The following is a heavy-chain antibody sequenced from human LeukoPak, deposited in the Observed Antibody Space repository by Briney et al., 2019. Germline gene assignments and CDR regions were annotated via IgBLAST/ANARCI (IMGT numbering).Heavy chain of an antibody. J-gene: IGHJ5*02. CDR2: INAANGHT. Sequence: GSSVKVSCKTSGYTFTTYAMHWVRQAPGQGLEYMGWINAANGHTKYSQKFQGRVTVTTDTSASTAYMDLSSLTSEDTAVYYCARPYIANRDWLDPWGQGALVTVSS. CDR1: GYTFTTYA. V-gene: IGHV1-3*01. D-gene: IGHD2-15*01. CDR3: ARPYIANRDWLDP.